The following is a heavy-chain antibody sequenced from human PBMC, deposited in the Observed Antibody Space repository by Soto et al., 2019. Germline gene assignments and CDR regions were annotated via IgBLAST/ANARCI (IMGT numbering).Heavy chain of an antibody. Sequence: QVQLVQSGAEVKKPGASVKVSCRASGYTFTSYAMRWVCKAPGQRVEWMGWINAGNGNTKYSQKFQGRVTITRDTYASTACMELSSLRSEDMAVYYCARGPGGPDGPGDYWGQGTLVTVS. D-gene: IGHD2-15*01. CDR2: INAGNGNT. V-gene: IGHV1-3*01. J-gene: IGHJ4*02. CDR1: GYTFTSYA. CDR3: ARGPGGPDGPGDY.